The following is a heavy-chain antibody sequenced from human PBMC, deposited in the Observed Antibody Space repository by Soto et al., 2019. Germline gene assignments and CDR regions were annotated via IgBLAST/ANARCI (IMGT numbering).Heavy chain of an antibody. CDR2: IIPSVGTA. CDR1: GGTFSSYA. V-gene: IGHV1-69*01. D-gene: IGHD3-10*01. J-gene: IGHJ4*02. Sequence: QVQLVQSGAEVKKPGSSVKVSCKASGGTFSSYAISWVRQAPGQGLEWMGGIIPSVGTANYAQKFQGRVTITADESTSTAYMELSSLRSEDTAVYYCAGTYGGNSGSGWAVDHWGQGTLVTVSS. CDR3: AGTYGGNSGSGWAVDH.